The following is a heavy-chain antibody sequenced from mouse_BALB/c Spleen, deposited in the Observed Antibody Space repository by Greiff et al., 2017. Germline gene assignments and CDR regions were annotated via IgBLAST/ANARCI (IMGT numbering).Heavy chain of an antibody. J-gene: IGHJ2*01. CDR1: GFTFSSYG. D-gene: IGHD1-1*01. CDR3: ARGGSRYYFDY. Sequence: EVMLVESGGDLVKPGGSLKLSCAASGFTFSSYGMSWVRQTPDKRLEWVATISSGGSYTYYPDSVKGRFTISRDNAKNTLYLQMSSLKSEDTAMYYCARGGSRYYFDYWGQGTTLTVSS. CDR2: ISSGGSYT. V-gene: IGHV5-6*02.